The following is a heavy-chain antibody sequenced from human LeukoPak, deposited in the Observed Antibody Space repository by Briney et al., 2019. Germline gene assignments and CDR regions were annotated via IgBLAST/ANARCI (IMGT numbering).Heavy chain of an antibody. D-gene: IGHD3-9*01. CDR1: GFSASSNY. V-gene: IGHV3-66*04. CDR2: IYSGGST. CDR3: AKLPGFDILTGYYSSDFDY. Sequence: GGSLRLSCAASGFSASSNYMSWVRQAPGKGLEWVSVIYSGGSTYYADSVKGRFTISRDNSKNTVYLQMNSLRAEDTAVYYCAKLPGFDILTGYYSSDFDYWGQGTLVTVSS. J-gene: IGHJ4*02.